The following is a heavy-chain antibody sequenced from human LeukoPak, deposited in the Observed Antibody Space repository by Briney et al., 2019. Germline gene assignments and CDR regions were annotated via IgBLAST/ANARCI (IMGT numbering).Heavy chain of an antibody. CDR1: GGSISSYY. CDR3: VREREKQWLF. J-gene: IGHJ4*02. CDR2: IYYSGST. V-gene: IGHV4-59*12. Sequence: SETLSLTCTVSGGSISSYYWSWIRQPPGKGLEWIGYIYYSGSTNYNPSLKSRVTISVDTSKNQSSLKLNSVTAADTAVYYCVREREKQWLFWGQGTLVPVSS. D-gene: IGHD6-19*01.